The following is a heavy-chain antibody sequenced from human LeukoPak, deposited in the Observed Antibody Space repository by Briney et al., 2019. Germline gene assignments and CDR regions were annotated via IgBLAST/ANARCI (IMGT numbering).Heavy chain of an antibody. D-gene: IGHD4-11*01. J-gene: IGHJ3*01. CDR2: AHHTGNT. Sequence: SETLSLTCSVSDDSINNYYWNWIRQPPGKGLGWIGVAHHTGNTNYNPSLQSRVTISIDTAKRQFSLKLTSVTAADTAVYFCARDDMGSNWAQAFDLWGQGTMVTVSS. CDR3: ARDDMGSNWAQAFDL. CDR1: DDSINNYY. V-gene: IGHV4-59*01.